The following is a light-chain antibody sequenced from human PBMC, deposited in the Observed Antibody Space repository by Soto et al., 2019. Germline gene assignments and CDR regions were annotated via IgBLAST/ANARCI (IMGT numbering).Light chain of an antibody. CDR1: QGVENY. CDR3: QQYYGYPHT. CDR2: GAS. Sequence: DLQMTQSPSSLSASVGDKVTITCRTSQGVENYLAWFQQKPGKDPKSLIYGASSLQSGVPSRFSGSGSGTYFTFTIGSLQAEDFATYYCQQYYGYPHTFGQGTKVEIK. J-gene: IGKJ1*01. V-gene: IGKV1-16*01.